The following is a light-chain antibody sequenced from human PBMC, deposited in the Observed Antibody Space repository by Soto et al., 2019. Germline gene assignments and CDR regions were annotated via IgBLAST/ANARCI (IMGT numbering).Light chain of an antibody. CDR2: GGS. J-gene: IGKJ1*01. CDR3: QQYGSSRPWT. V-gene: IGKV3-20*01. CDR1: QSVSSN. Sequence: EIVMTQSPATLCVSPGERATLSCRASQSVSSNLAWYQQKPGQAPRLLMYGGSSRATGIPDRFSGSGSGTDFTLTISRLEAEDFAVYYCQQYGSSRPWTFGQGTKVDI.